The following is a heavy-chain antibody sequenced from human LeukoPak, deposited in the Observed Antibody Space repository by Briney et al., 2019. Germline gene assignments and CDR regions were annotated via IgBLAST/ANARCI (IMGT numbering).Heavy chain of an antibody. CDR2: IYYSGST. Sequence: SETLSLTCTVSGGSIGSYYWSWIRQPPGKGLEWIGSIYYSGSTYYNPSLKSRVTISVDTSKNQFSLKLSSVTAADTAVYYCARHVGVRIGASSGYLYYFDYWGQGTLVTVSS. V-gene: IGHV4-59*05. D-gene: IGHD3-22*01. J-gene: IGHJ4*02. CDR3: ARHVGVRIGASSGYLYYFDY. CDR1: GGSIGSYY.